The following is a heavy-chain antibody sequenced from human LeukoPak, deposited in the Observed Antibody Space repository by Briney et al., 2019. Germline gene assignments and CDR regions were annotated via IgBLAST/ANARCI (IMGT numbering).Heavy chain of an antibody. Sequence: GGSLRLSCAASGFTFSSYAMHWVRQAPGKGLEWVAVISYDGSNKYYADSVKGRFTISRDNSKNTLYLQMNSLRAEDTAVYYCARDLDYWGQGTLVTVSS. CDR2: ISYDGSNK. J-gene: IGHJ4*02. V-gene: IGHV3-30*04. CDR3: ARDLDY. CDR1: GFTFSSYA.